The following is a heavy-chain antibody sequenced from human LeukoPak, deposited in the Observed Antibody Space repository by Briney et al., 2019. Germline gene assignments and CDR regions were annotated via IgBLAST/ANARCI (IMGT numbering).Heavy chain of an antibody. Sequence: SETLSLTCTVPGGSISSSSYYWGWIRQPPGKGLECIGSIYYGGSTYYNPSLKSRVTISVDTSKNQFSLKLSSVTAADTAVYYCARLEWYFDLWGRGTLVTVSS. D-gene: IGHD5-24*01. CDR3: ARLEWYFDL. CDR2: IYYGGST. V-gene: IGHV4-39*01. J-gene: IGHJ2*01. CDR1: GGSISSSSYY.